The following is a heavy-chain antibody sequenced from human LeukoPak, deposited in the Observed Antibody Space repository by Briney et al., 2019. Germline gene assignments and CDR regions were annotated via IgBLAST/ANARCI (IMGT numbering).Heavy chain of an antibody. Sequence: GAPVKVSCKASGYIFTSYGISWGRQAPGPGLEWMGWISAYNGNIKYAQKFPGRVTITTVTSTSTAYMELRSLTFADTAVYYCARARTLERRPSNAFDIWGQGTMVTVSS. CDR2: ISAYNGNI. CDR1: GYIFTSYG. J-gene: IGHJ3*02. D-gene: IGHD1-1*01. CDR3: ARARTLERRPSNAFDI. V-gene: IGHV1-18*01.